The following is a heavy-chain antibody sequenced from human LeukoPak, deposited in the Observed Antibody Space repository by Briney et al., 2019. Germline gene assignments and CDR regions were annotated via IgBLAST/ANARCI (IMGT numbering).Heavy chain of an antibody. J-gene: IGHJ4*02. D-gene: IGHD4-23*01. V-gene: IGHV1-24*01. CDR1: GYTLTELS. CDR3: ATASNYGGNPLGY. CDR2: FDPEDGGT. Sequence: VASVKVSCKVSGYTLTELSMHWVRQAPGKGLEWMGGFDPEDGGTIYAQKFQGRVTMTEDTSTDTAYMELSSLRSEDTAVYYCATASNYGGNPLGYWGQGTLVTVSS.